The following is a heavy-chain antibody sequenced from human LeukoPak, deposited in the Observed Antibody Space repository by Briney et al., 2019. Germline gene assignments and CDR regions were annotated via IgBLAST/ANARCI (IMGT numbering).Heavy chain of an antibody. CDR2: IYSGGST. D-gene: IGHD3-22*01. CDR1: GFTVSSKY. J-gene: IGHJ4*02. V-gene: IGHV3-66*01. CDR3: ARDCSASSSDYYPLGY. Sequence: PGGSLRLSCAASGFTVSSKYMSWVRQAPGKGLEWVSVIYSGGSTYCADSVKGRFTISRDNSRNTVYLQMNSLRAEDTAVYYCARDCSASSSDYYPLGYWGQGTLVTVSS.